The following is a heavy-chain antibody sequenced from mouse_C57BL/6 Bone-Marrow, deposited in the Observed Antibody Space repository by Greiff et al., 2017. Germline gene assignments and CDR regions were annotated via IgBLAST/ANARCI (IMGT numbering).Heavy chain of an antibody. Sequence: QVQLQQPGAELVKPGASVKLSCKASGFNFNNYWIHWVKQRPGQGLEWIGEIYPASGSTNYNKKFQGKATMTVDTSSSTAYMQLSSLTSEDSAFYYCARHCFGSYGTVYFGGWGTGTTVTAS. CDR2: IYPASGST. CDR1: GFNFNNYW. V-gene: IGHV1-55*01. J-gene: IGHJ1*03. D-gene: IGHD1-1*02. CDR3: ARHCFGSYGTVYFGG.